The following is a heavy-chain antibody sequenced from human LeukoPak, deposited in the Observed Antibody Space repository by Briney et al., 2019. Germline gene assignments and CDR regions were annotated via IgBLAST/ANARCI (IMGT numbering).Heavy chain of an antibody. V-gene: IGHV4-59*01. J-gene: IGHJ4*02. CDR3: ARYVGEYSSSSGGFYFDY. CDR2: IYYSGST. CDR1: GGSISSYY. D-gene: IGHD6-6*01. Sequence: PSETLSLTCTVSGGSISSYYWSWIRQPPGKGLEWIGYIYYSGSTNYNPSLKSRVTISVDTSKNQFSLKLSSVTAADTVVYYCARYVGEYSSSSGGFYFDYWGQGTLVTVSS.